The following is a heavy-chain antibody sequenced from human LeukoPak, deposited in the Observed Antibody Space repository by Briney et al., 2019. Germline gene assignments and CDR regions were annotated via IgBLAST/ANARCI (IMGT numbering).Heavy chain of an antibody. D-gene: IGHD3-22*01. J-gene: IGHJ4*02. CDR1: GFTFSSYS. V-gene: IGHV3-21*01. CDR2: ISSSSSYI. CDR3: VCYYYDSSGYPYGY. Sequence: GGSLRLSCAASGFTFSSYSMNWVRQAPGEGREWVSSISSSSSYIYYADSVKGRFTISRDNAKNSLYLQMNSLRAEDTAVYYCVCYYYDSSGYPYGYWGQGTLVTVSS.